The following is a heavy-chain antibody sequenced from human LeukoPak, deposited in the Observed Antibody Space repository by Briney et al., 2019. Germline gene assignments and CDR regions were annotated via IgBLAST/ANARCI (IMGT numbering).Heavy chain of an antibody. Sequence: GGSLRLSCAASGFTFSSYAMHWVRQARGKGLEWEAVISYDGSNKYYADSVKGRFTISRDNSKNTLYLQMNSLRAEDTAVYYCARRYDYPDYWGQGTLVTVSS. D-gene: IGHD2-2*01. J-gene: IGHJ4*02. CDR3: ARRYDYPDY. CDR2: ISYDGSNK. CDR1: GFTFSSYA. V-gene: IGHV3-30-3*01.